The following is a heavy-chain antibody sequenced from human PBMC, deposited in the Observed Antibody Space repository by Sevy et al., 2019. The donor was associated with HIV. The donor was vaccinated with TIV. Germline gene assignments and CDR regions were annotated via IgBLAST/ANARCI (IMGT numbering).Heavy chain of an antibody. V-gene: IGHV3-23*01. CDR3: TKEGTTMDRGVIIKPDNWFDP. CDR1: GFTFSSYA. CDR2: ISGSGGGT. D-gene: IGHD3-10*01. Sequence: GGSLRLSCAASGFTFSSYAMSWVRQAPGKGLEWVSAISGSGGGTYYADSVKGRFNISRDNYKNTPYLQMNSQRAEDTAVYYCTKEGTTMDRGVIIKPDNWFDPWGQGTLVTVSS. J-gene: IGHJ5*02.